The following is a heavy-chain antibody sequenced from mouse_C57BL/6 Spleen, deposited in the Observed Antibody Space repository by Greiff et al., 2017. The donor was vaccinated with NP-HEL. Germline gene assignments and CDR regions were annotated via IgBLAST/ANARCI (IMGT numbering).Heavy chain of an antibody. CDR2: IWSGGST. D-gene: IGHD2-4*01. CDR1: GFSFTSYG. Sequence: QVQLKQSGPGLVQPSQCLSITCTVSGFSFTSYGVHWVRQSPGTGLAWLGVIWSGGSTDYNAAFISRLSISKDNSKSQVFFKMNSLQADDTAIYYCAREVLYDYDLYYFDYWGQGTTLTVSS. CDR3: AREVLYDYDLYYFDY. V-gene: IGHV2-2*01. J-gene: IGHJ2*01.